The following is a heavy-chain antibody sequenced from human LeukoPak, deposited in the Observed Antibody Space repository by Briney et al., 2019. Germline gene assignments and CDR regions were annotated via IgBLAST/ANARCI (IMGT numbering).Heavy chain of an antibody. CDR1: GGPFSGYY. Sequence: SETLSLTCAVYGGPFSGYYWSWIRQPPGKGLEWIGEINHSGSTNYNPSLKSRVTISVDTSKNQFSLKLSSVTAADTAVYYCARSPYGDYSDYWGQGTLVTVSS. V-gene: IGHV4-34*01. J-gene: IGHJ4*02. CDR3: ARSPYGDYSDY. D-gene: IGHD4-17*01. CDR2: INHSGST.